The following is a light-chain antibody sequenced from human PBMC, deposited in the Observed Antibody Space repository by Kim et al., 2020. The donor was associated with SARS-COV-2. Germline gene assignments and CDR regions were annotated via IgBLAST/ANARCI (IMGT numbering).Light chain of an antibody. V-gene: IGKV3-11*01. Sequence: SLSPGERATLSGRASQSVSRSLAWYQQKPGQAPRLLIYDASNRATGIPARFSGSGSGTDFTLTISSLEPEDSAVYYCQQRSNWPLFGGGTKVDIK. CDR3: QQRSNWPL. J-gene: IGKJ4*01. CDR1: QSVSRS. CDR2: DAS.